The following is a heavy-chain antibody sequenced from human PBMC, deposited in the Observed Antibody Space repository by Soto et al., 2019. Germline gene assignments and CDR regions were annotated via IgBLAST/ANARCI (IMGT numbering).Heavy chain of an antibody. CDR1: GYTLTELS. J-gene: IGHJ6*02. V-gene: IGHV1-24*01. CDR2: FDPEDGET. CDR3: ATGRLTSYGMDV. Sequence: ASVKVSCKVSGYTLTELSVHWVRQAPGKGLEWMGGFDPEDGETIYAQKFQGRLTMTEDTSTDTAYMDLSSLRSEDTAVYYCATGRLTSYGMDVWGQGTTVTVSS.